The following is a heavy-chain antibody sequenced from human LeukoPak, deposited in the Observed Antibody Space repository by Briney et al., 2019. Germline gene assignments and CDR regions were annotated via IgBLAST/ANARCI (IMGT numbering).Heavy chain of an antibody. CDR2: ISVYKGNT. CDR3: ARDRIYDDSGYTADASDI. Sequence: ASVKVSCKASGYTYTRYGITWVRQAPGQGLEWMGWISVYKGNTNYAQKFQGRVTMTTDTSTTTAYMELRSLRSDDMAVYYCARDRIYDDSGYTADASDIWGQGTLVTVSS. D-gene: IGHD3-22*01. J-gene: IGHJ3*02. CDR1: GYTYTRYG. V-gene: IGHV1-18*03.